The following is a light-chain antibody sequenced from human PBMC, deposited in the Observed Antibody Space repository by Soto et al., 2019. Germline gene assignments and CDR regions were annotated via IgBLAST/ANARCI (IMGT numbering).Light chain of an antibody. J-gene: IGKJ4*01. Sequence: IQLTQSPSSLSASVGDRVTITCRASQSISTYLSWYQQKPGKAPKLLIYRTSNLQSGVPSRFSGGGSGAEFPLTISSLQPEDFATYYCQQSLTTPLTFGGGTKVEIK. CDR2: RTS. CDR3: QQSLTTPLT. CDR1: QSISTY. V-gene: IGKV1-39*01.